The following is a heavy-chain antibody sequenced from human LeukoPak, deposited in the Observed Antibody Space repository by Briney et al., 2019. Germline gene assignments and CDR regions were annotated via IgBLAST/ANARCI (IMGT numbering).Heavy chain of an antibody. CDR2: TSASSASI. CDR3: AREDLRVLDY. Sequence: PGGSLRLSCSASGFTFSAYTIHWVRQAPGKGLEWVSSTSASSASINYADSVKGRFTISRDNAKDSLSLQMESLGVEDTALYYCAREDLRVLDYWGQGTLVTVSS. J-gene: IGHJ4*02. V-gene: IGHV3-21*01. CDR1: GFTFSAYT. D-gene: IGHD3-16*01.